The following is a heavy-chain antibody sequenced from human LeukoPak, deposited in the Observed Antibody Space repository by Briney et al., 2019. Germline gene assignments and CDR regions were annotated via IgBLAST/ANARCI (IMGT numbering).Heavy chain of an antibody. V-gene: IGHV4-38-2*02. D-gene: IGHD6-13*01. CDR1: GYSISSGYY. CDR3: ARGRRWAAAAILY. Sequence: KPSETLTLTCTVSGYSISSGYYWGWIRPPPGKGLEWIGYIYYSGSTNYNPSLKSRLTISVDTSKNQFSLKLSSVTAADTAVYYCARGRRWAAAAILYWGQGTLVTVSS. CDR2: IYYSGST. J-gene: IGHJ4*02.